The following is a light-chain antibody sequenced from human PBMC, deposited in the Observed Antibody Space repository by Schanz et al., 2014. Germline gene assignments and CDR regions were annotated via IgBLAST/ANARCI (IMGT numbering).Light chain of an antibody. CDR1: QSISSW. V-gene: IGKV1-5*01. J-gene: IGKJ1*01. Sequence: DIQMTPSPSTLSASVGDRVTITCRASQSISSWLAWYQQKPGKAPKLLLYAASSLQSGVPSRFSGSGSGTDFTLTISSLQPEDFATYFCQQSHDGVWTFGQGTTVEIK. CDR2: AAS. CDR3: QQSHDGVWT.